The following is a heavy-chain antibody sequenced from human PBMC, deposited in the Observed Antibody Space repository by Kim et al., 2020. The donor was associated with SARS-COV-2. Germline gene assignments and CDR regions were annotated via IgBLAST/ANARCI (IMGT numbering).Heavy chain of an antibody. CDR3: ARPSSSGAFDP. CDR2: IYYSGST. CDR1: GGSISSSSYY. V-gene: IGHV4-39*01. J-gene: IGHJ5*02. D-gene: IGHD6-19*01. Sequence: SETLSLTCTVSGGSISSSSYYWGWIRQPPGKGLEWIGSIYYSGSTYYNPSLKSRVTISVDTSKNQFSLKLSSVTAADTAVYYCARPSSSGAFDPWGQGTL.